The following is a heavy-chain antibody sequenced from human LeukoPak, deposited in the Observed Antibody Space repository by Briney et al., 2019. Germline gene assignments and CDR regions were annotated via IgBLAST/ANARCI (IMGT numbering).Heavy chain of an antibody. CDR1: GYTFTSYY. V-gene: IGHV1-46*01. CDR2: INPSGGST. J-gene: IGHJ5*02. Sequence: ASVKVSCKASGYTFTSYYMHWVRQAPGQGLEWMGIINPSGGSTSYAQKFQGRVTMTRDTSTSTVYMELSSLRSEDTAVYYCAGDPVSPTGWFDPWGQGTLVTVSS. D-gene: IGHD2/OR15-2a*01. CDR3: AGDPVSPTGWFDP.